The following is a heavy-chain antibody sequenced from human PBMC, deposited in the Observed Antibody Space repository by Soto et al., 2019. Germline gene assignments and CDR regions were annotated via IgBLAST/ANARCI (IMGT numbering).Heavy chain of an antibody. CDR3: ARDLRRLMYYYDSSARGAFDI. J-gene: IGHJ3*02. D-gene: IGHD3-22*01. CDR1: GDSVSSNSAA. V-gene: IGHV6-1*01. Sequence: SQTLSLTCVISGDSVSSNSAAWNWIRQSPSRGLEWLGRTYYRSKWYNDYAVSVKSRITINPDTSKNQFSLQLNSVTPEDTAVYYCARDLRRLMYYYDSSARGAFDIWGQGTMVTVSS. CDR2: TYYRSKWYN.